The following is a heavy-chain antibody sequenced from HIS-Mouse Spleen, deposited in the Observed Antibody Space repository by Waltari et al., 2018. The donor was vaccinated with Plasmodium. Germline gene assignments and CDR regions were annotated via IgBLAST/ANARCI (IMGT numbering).Heavy chain of an antibody. CDR3: ASSWYWYFDL. V-gene: IGHV3-7*01. Sequence: EVQLVESGGGLVQPGGSLRLSLAASGFTFFSYWLSWVRQAPGKGLEWVANIKQDGSEKYYVDSVKGRFTISRDNAKNSLYLQMNSLRAEDTAVYYCASSWYWYFDLWGRGTLVTVSS. D-gene: IGHD6-13*01. CDR1: GFTFFSYW. J-gene: IGHJ2*01. CDR2: IKQDGSEK.